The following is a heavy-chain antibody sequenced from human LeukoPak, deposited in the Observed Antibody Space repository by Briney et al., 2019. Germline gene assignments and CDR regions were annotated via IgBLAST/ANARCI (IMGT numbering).Heavy chain of an antibody. CDR3: ARDPGYSSSWYYFDY. V-gene: IGHV1-18*01. CDR1: GYTFTSYG. CDR2: ISAYNGNT. J-gene: IGHJ4*02. Sequence: ASVKVSCKASGYTFTSYGISWVRQAPGQGLEWMGWISAYNGNTNYAQKFQGRVTMTTDTSTRTAYMELRSLRSDDTAVYYCARDPGYSSSWYYFDYWGQGTLVTVSS. D-gene: IGHD6-13*01.